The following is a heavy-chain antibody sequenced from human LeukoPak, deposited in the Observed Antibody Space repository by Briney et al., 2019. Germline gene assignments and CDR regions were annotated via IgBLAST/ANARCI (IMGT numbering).Heavy chain of an antibody. CDR3: ARYPIAVAVTTKGNAFDI. J-gene: IGHJ3*02. CDR2: VYYSRST. D-gene: IGHD6-19*01. CDR1: GGSISSSSYY. Sequence: SETLSLTCTVAGGSISSSSYYWGWIRQPPGKGLEWSGSVYYSRSTYYNPSLKSRVTISVDTSKNQFSLKLSSVTAAYTAVYYCARYPIAVAVTTKGNAFDIWGQGTMVTVSS. V-gene: IGHV4-39*01.